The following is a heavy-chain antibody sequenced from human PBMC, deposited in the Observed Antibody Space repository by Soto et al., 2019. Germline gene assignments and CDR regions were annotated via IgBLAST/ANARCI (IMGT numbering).Heavy chain of an antibody. V-gene: IGHV3-30-3*01. CDR2: ISYDGSNK. CDR1: GFTFSSYA. Sequence: QVQLVESGGGVVQPGRSLRLSCAASGFTFSSYAMHWVRQAPGKGLEWVAVISYDGSNKYYADSVKGRFTISRDNSKNTLYLQMNSLRAEDTAVYYCARGFGEFIYYYSGMDVWGQGTTVTVSS. D-gene: IGHD3-10*01. CDR3: ARGFGEFIYYYSGMDV. J-gene: IGHJ6*02.